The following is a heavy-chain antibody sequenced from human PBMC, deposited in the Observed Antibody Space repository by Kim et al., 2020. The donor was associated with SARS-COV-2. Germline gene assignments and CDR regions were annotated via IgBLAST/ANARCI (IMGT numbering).Heavy chain of an antibody. J-gene: IGHJ6*02. CDR2: ISSSGSTI. D-gene: IGHD4-17*01. CDR3: ASGDRGYYYYYYGMDV. V-gene: IGHV3-11*01. CDR1: GFTFSDYY. Sequence: GGSLRLSCAASGFTFSDYYMSWIRQAPGKGLEWVSYISSSGSTIYYADSVKGRFTISRDNAKNSLYLQMNSLRAEDTAVYYCASGDRGYYYYYYGMDVWGQGTTVTVSS.